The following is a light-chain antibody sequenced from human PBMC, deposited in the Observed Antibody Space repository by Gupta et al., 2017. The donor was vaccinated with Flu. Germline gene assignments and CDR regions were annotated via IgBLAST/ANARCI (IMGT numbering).Light chain of an antibody. CDR2: DDS. CDR3: QVWDSSSDHPCV. J-gene: IGLJ1*01. V-gene: IGLV3-21*02. Sequence: SSFLTQPHSLSVSPGQTARLTCGGNNIGSKTVHWYQQRPGQAPVLIVYDDSARPSGIPERISGSNSGNTATLTISRVEAGDEADYYCQVWDSSSDHPCVFGTGTKVTVL. CDR1: NIGSKT.